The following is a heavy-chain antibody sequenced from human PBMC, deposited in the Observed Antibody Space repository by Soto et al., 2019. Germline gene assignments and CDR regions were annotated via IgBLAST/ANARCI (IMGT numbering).Heavy chain of an antibody. D-gene: IGHD2-2*01. CDR1: GFTFSSYA. CDR3: AKDNQLHYYYYGMDV. Sequence: GGSLRLSCAASGFTFSSYAMSWVRQTPGKGLEWVSAISGSGGSTYYADSVKGRFTISRDNSKNTLYLQMNSLRAEDTAVYYCAKDNQLHYYYYGMDVWGQGTTVTVSS. V-gene: IGHV3-23*01. CDR2: ISGSGGST. J-gene: IGHJ6*02.